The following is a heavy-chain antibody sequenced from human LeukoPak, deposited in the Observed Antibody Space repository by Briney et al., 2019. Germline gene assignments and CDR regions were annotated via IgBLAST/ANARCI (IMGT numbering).Heavy chain of an antibody. V-gene: IGHV3-23*01. CDR1: GFTFSSYA. CDR3: AKELYYDFWSGYYKELLGGDFDY. CDR2: ISGSGGST. J-gene: IGHJ4*02. Sequence: GGSLRLSCAASGFTFSSYAMSWVRQAPGKGLEWVSAISGSGGSTFYADSVKGRFTISRDNSKNTLYLQMNSLRAEDTAVYYCAKELYYDFWSGYYKELLGGDFDYWGQGTLVTVSS. D-gene: IGHD3-3*01.